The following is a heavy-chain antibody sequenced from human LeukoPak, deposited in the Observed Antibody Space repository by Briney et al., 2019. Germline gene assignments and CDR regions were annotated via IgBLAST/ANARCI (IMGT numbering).Heavy chain of an antibody. J-gene: IGHJ6*02. V-gene: IGHV3-30*03. D-gene: IGHD3-9*01. CDR2: ISYDGSNK. CDR1: GFTFSSYG. Sequence: PGGSLRLSCAASGFTFSSYGMHWVRQAPGKGLEWVAVISYDGSNKYYADSVKGRFTISRDNSKNTLYLQMNSLRAEDTAVFFCARNIRYFDLDVWGQGTTVTVSS. CDR3: ARNIRYFDLDV.